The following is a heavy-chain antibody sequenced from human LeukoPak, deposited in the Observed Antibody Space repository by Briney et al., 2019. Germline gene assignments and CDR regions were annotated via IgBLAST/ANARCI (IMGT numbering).Heavy chain of an antibody. J-gene: IGHJ6*03. D-gene: IGHD2-15*01. CDR3: AKDTTAWWYHRAYMDV. Sequence: GGSLRLSCAASGFTFSSYAISWVRQAPGGGLEWVSAISGSGDTTYHADSVKGRFTISRDNSENRLSLQMDSLRAEDTAVYFCAKDTTAWWYHRAYMDVWGKGTTVTVSS. CDR2: ISGSGDTT. CDR1: GFTFSSYA. V-gene: IGHV3-23*01.